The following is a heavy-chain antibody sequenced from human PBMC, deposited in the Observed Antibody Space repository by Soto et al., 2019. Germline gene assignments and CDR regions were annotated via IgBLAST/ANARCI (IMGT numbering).Heavy chain of an antibody. Sequence: QVHLVESGGGVVQPGRSLRLSCAASGFTFSTYAMHWFRQAPGKGLEWVATISDDGTNKYYADSVKGRLTISRDNSKDTLYLQMNSLRAEDTAVYYCPREGHGDWFDPWGQGTLVTVSS. D-gene: IGHD3-10*01. CDR1: GFTFSTYA. CDR3: PREGHGDWFDP. CDR2: ISDDGTNK. J-gene: IGHJ5*02. V-gene: IGHV3-30-3*01.